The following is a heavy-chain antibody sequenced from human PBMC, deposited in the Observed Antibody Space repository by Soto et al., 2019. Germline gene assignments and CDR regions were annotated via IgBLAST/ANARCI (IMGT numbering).Heavy chain of an antibody. CDR2: ISSSSSYT. V-gene: IGHV3-11*03. J-gene: IGHJ6*02. CDR3: ASGDIVVLSAATAYYYYYYCMDV. Sequence: PGGSLRLSCAASGFTFSDYYMNWIRQAPGKGLEWVSYISSSSSYTNYADSVKGRFTISRDNAKNSLYLQMNSLRAEDTAVYYCASGDIVVLSAATAYYYYYYCMDVWGQGTTVTVSS. CDR1: GFTFSDYY. D-gene: IGHD2-2*01.